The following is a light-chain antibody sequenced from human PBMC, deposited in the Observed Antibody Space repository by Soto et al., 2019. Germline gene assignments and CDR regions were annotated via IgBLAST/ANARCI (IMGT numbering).Light chain of an antibody. Sequence: ESVLTQSTGTLSLSPGERATLSCRASQSLTSRYLAWYRQKPGQAPRLLIYGTSSRATGIPDRFSGSGSGTDFTLTISRLEPEDFAVYYCQQYHSSPRTFCHGTNVDIK. V-gene: IGKV3-20*01. J-gene: IGKJ1*01. CDR3: QQYHSSPRT. CDR1: QSLTSRY. CDR2: GTS.